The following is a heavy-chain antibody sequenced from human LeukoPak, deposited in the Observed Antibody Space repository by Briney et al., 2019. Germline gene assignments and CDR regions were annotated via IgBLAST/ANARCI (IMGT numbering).Heavy chain of an antibody. V-gene: IGHV1-69*13. CDR1: GGTFSSYA. CDR3: ATTGCSSSSVDY. J-gene: IGHJ4*02. CDR2: IIPIFGTA. Sequence: SVKVSCKASGGTFSSYAISWVRQAPGQGLEWMGGIIPIFGTANYAQKFQGRVTITADESTSTAYMELSSLRSEDTAVYYCATTGCSSSSVDYWGQGTLVTVSS. D-gene: IGHD6-6*01.